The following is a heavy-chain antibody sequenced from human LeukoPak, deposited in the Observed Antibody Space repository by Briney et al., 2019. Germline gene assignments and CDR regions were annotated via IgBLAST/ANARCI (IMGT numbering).Heavy chain of an antibody. J-gene: IGHJ3*01. V-gene: IGHV4-4*07. CDR1: GGSISSYY. CDR2: IYTSGST. D-gene: IGHD6-19*01. CDR3: ARHPSRGVAGTGFDL. Sequence: KPSETLSLTCTVSGGSISSYYWSWIRRPAGKGLEWIGRIYTSGSTNYNPSLKSRVTMSVDTSKNQISLRLSSVTAADTAVYYCARHPSRGVAGTGFDLWGQGTMVTVSS.